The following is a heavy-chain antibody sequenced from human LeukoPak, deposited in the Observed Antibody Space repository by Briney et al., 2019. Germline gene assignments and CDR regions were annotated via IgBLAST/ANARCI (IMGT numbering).Heavy chain of an antibody. CDR3: AKDSLLRGYSSSWRFDY. J-gene: IGHJ4*02. V-gene: IGHV3-30*02. Sequence: GGSLRLSCAASGFTFSSYGMHWVRQAPGKGLAWVAFIRYDGSNKYYADSVKGRFTISRDNSKNTLYLQMNSLRAEDTAVYYCAKDSLLRGYSSSWRFDYWGQGTLVTVSS. CDR1: GFTFSSYG. D-gene: IGHD6-13*01. CDR2: IRYDGSNK.